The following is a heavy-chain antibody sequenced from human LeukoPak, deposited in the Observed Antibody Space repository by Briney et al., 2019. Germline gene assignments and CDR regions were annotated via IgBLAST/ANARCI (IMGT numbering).Heavy chain of an antibody. V-gene: IGHV3-53*01. Sequence: GGSLRLSCAASGFTVSSNSMNWVRRAPGEGLQWVSVIYSGGNTYYADSVKGRFTISRDNSKNTLYLQMNSLRAEDTAVYYCAKDVKRASYSSAYDYWGQGTLVTVSS. CDR3: AKDVKRASYSSAYDY. D-gene: IGHD6-25*01. CDR2: IYSGGNT. J-gene: IGHJ4*02. CDR1: GFTVSSNS.